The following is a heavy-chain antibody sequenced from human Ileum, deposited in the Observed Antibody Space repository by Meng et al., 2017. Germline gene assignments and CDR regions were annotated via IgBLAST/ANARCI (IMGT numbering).Heavy chain of an antibody. D-gene: IGHD4-23*01. CDR1: SGTISSTTY. Sequence: QVQLQDAGVGLVRPWGSLSLTSAVSSGTISSTTYLGWVRQTPVKGLEWIGQISHRGSAYYNPSLKSRVTMSVDKSKSQFSLMLTSVTAADTAIYCCARHGGYSQDFWGQGTLVTVSS. CDR3: ARHGGYSQDF. J-gene: IGHJ4*02. CDR2: ISHRGSA. V-gene: IGHV4-4*01.